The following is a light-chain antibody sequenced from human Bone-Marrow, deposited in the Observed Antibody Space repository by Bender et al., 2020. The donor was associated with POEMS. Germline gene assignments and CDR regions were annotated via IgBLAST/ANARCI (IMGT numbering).Light chain of an antibody. CDR3: YSYAGRSTWV. Sequence: QSALTQPASVSGSPGQSITISCTGTSSDVGTYNLVSWYQQVPGKAPKLMIYDVTKRPSGVSSRFSGSKSGNTASLAITGLQAEDEADYYCYSYAGRSTWVFGGGTRLTVL. CDR2: DVT. V-gene: IGLV2-23*02. J-gene: IGLJ3*02. CDR1: SSDVGTYNL.